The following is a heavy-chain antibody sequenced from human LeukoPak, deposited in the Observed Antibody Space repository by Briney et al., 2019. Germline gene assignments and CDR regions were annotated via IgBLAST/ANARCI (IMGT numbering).Heavy chain of an antibody. CDR2: INPNSGGT. CDR3: ASQTGYCSGGSCPEYYFDY. Sequence: ASVKVSCKASRYTFTGYYMHWVRQAPVQGLEWMGWINPNSGGTNYAQKFQGRVTMTRDTSISTAYMELSRLRSDDTAVYYCASQTGYCSGGSCPEYYFDYWGQGTLVTVSS. J-gene: IGHJ4*02. V-gene: IGHV1-2*02. D-gene: IGHD2-15*01. CDR1: RYTFTGYY.